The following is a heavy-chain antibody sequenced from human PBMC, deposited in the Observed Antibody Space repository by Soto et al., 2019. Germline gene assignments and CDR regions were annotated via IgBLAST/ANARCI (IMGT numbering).Heavy chain of an antibody. CDR2: IIPIFGTA. V-gene: IGHV1-69*01. CDR3: ARYLHSSGWASVYYGMDV. CDR1: GGTFSSYA. D-gene: IGHD6-19*01. Sequence: QVQLVQSGAEVKKPGSSVKVSCKASGGTFSSYAISWVRQAPGQGLEWMGGIIPIFGTANYAQKFQGRVTITADQSTSKAYIDLSSLRSEYTAMYYSARYLHSSGWASVYYGMDVWGQGTTVKVSS. J-gene: IGHJ6*02.